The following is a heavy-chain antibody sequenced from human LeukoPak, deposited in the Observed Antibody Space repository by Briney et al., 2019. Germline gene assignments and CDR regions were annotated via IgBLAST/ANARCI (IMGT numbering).Heavy chain of an antibody. V-gene: IGHV1-69*13. D-gene: IGHD2-21*02. J-gene: IGHJ5*02. Sequence: ASVKVSCKASGGTFGSYAISWVRQAPGQGLEWMGGIIPIFGTANYAQKFQGRVTITADESTSTAYMELSSLRSEDTAVYYCARSPGDPPNWFDPWGQGTLVTVSS. CDR2: IIPIFGTA. CDR1: GGTFGSYA. CDR3: ARSPGDPPNWFDP.